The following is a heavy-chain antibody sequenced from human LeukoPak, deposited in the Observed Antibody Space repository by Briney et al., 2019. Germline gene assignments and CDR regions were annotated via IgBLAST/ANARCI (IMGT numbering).Heavy chain of an antibody. CDR1: GGSVSSGSYY. CDR2: IYYTGST. J-gene: IGHJ3*02. CDR3: ARDTHEYGSGSYYDNTFDS. V-gene: IGHV4-61*01. D-gene: IGHD3-10*01. Sequence: SETLSLTCTVSGGSVSSGSYYWSWVRQPPGKGLEWMGYIYYTGSTNYNPSLTSRVTISVDTSKNQFSLSLSSVTAADTAVYYCARDTHEYGSGSYYDNTFDSWGQGTLVTVSS.